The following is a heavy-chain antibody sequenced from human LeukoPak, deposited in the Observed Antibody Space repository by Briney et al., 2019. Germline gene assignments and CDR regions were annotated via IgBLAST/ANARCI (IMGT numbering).Heavy chain of an antibody. CDR3: ARGPQLGDY. CDR2: MNPNSGNT. Sequence: ASVKVSCKASGYTFTSYYMHWVRQATEQGVEWMGWMNPNSGNTGYAQKFQGRVTVTRNTSISTAYMELSSLRSEDTAVYYCARGPQLGDYWGQGTLVTVSS. V-gene: IGHV1-8*02. J-gene: IGHJ4*02. CDR1: GYTFTSYY. D-gene: IGHD6-13*01.